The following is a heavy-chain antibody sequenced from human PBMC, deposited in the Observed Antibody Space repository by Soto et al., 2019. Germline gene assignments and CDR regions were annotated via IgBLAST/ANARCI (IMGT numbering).Heavy chain of an antibody. V-gene: IGHV3-48*02. D-gene: IGHD1-26*01. CDR2: ISSSSSTI. CDR3: ARDRGLVGASPGNAEYFQH. CDR1: GFTFSSYS. J-gene: IGHJ1*01. Sequence: GGSLRLSCAASGFTFSSYSMNWVRQAPGKGLEWVSYISSSSSTIYYADSVKGRFTISRDNAKNSLYLQMNSLRDEDTAVYYYARDRGLVGASPGNAEYFQHWGQGTLVTVSS.